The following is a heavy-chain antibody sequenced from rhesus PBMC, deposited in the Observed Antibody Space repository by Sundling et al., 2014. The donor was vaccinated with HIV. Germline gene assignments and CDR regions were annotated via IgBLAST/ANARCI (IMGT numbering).Heavy chain of an antibody. V-gene: IGHV4S9*01. D-gene: IGHD6-31*01. CDR2: IYDGNGAA. CDR3: ARELPGSGGFDY. CDR1: GGSISENYC. J-gene: IGHJ4*01. Sequence: QLQLQESGPGLVKPSETLSLTCAVSGGSISENYCWNWIRQSPGKGLEWIGNIYDGNGAAYYNPSLKSRVTISRDTSKNEFFLKVTSVTAADTAVYFCARELPGSGGFDYWGQGILVTVSS.